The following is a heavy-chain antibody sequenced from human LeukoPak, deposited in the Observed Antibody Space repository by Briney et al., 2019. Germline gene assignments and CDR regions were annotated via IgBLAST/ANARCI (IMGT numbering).Heavy chain of an antibody. V-gene: IGHV3-7*01. CDR3: ARGWEPYSRSPDY. D-gene: IGHD6-13*01. Sequence: GGSLRLSCAASGFTFSSYWMSWVRQAPGKGLEWVANIKQDGSEKYYVDSVKGRFTISRDNAKNSLYLQMNSLRAEDTAVYYCARGWEPYSRSPDYWGQGTLVTVSS. CDR2: IKQDGSEK. J-gene: IGHJ4*02. CDR1: GFTFSSYW.